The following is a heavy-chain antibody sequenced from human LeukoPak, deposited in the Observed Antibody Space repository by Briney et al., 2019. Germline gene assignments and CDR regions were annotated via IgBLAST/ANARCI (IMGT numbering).Heavy chain of an antibody. CDR2: ISGTGGTT. Sequence: PGGSLRLSCVTSGFTLSNYAMSWVRQAPGKGLEWVAAISGTGGTTYYADSVKGRFTISRENSKNTLHLQMNSLRAEDTAIYYCAKWGLWSGEPTDYWGQGTLVTVAS. J-gene: IGHJ4*02. D-gene: IGHD3-10*01. CDR1: GFTLSNYA. V-gene: IGHV3-23*01. CDR3: AKWGLWSGEPTDY.